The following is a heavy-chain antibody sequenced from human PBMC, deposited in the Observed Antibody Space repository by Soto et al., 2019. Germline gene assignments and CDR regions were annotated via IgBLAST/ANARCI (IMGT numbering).Heavy chain of an antibody. D-gene: IGHD5-12*01. V-gene: IGHV4-34*01. CDR3: ARFQWLRLRYYFDY. J-gene: IGHJ4*02. Sequence: QVQLQQWGAGLLKPSETLSLTCAVYGGSFSGYYWSWIRQPPGKGLEWIGEINHSGSTNYNPSLNSRVTISVDTSKNQFSLKLSSVTAADTAVYYCARFQWLRLRYYFDYWGQGTLVTVSS. CDR2: INHSGST. CDR1: GGSFSGYY.